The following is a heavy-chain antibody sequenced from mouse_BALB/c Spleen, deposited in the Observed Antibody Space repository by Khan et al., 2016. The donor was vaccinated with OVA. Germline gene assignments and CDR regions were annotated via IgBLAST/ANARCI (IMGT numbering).Heavy chain of an antibody. J-gene: IGHJ3*01. CDR3: AQTGTGFAY. CDR2: INPSTGYT. V-gene: IGHV1-7*01. Sequence: VQLQQSGAELAKPGASVKMSCKASGYTFTSYWMHWVKQRPGQGLEWIGYINPSTGYTGYNQKFKDKATLTADKSSSTAYMQLSSLTSEDSAVYYCAQTGTGFAYWGQGTLVTVSA. CDR1: GYTFTSYW. D-gene: IGHD4-1*01.